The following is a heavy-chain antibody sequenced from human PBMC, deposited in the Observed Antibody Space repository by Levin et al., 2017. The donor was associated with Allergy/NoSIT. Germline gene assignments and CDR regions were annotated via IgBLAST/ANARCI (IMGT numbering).Heavy chain of an antibody. Sequence: GESLKISCAASGFTFSSYGMHWVRQAPGKGLEWVAVISYDGSNKYYADSVKGRFTISRDNSKNTLYLQMNSLRAEDTAVYYCAKDARGLRYRDAFDIWGQGTMVTVSS. V-gene: IGHV3-30*18. CDR2: ISYDGSNK. CDR3: AKDARGLRYRDAFDI. J-gene: IGHJ3*02. D-gene: IGHD5-12*01. CDR1: GFTFSSYG.